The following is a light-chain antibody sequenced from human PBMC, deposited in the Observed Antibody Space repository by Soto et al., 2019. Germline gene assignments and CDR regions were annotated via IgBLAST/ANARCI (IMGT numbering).Light chain of an antibody. V-gene: IGKV3-15*01. CDR2: GAS. Sequence: EIVLTQSPATLSLSPGERVTLSCRASQSVSSNLAWYQQKPGQAPRVLIYGASTRATGSPARFSGSGSGTEFTLTISSLQSEDFVVYFCQQYDIWPWTFGQGTKVDIK. J-gene: IGKJ1*01. CDR1: QSVSSN. CDR3: QQYDIWPWT.